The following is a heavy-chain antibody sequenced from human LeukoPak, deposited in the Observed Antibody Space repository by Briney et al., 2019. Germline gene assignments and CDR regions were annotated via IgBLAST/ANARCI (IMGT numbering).Heavy chain of an antibody. CDR2: ISGSGGST. Sequence: PGGSLRLSCAASGFTFSSYAMSWVRQAPGKGLEWVSAISGSGGSTYYADSVKGRFTISRDNSKNTLYLQMNSLRAEDTAVYYCAQRPRGDILTGYDYWGQGTLVTVSS. CDR3: AQRPRGDILTGYDY. V-gene: IGHV3-23*01. CDR1: GFTFSSYA. J-gene: IGHJ4*02. D-gene: IGHD3-9*01.